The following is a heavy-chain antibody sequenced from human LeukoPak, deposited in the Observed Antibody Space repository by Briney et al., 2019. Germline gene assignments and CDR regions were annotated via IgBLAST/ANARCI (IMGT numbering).Heavy chain of an antibody. CDR1: GFTFGSSA. Sequence: GGSLRLSCAASGFTFGSSAMSWVRQAPGKGLEWVSVIYSGGSTYYADSMKGRFTISRDNSKNTLYLQMKSLRAEDTAVYYCARTDETAPAEDFQHWGQGTLVTVSS. V-gene: IGHV3-53*01. J-gene: IGHJ1*01. CDR2: IYSGGST. CDR3: ARTDETAPAEDFQH. D-gene: IGHD2-21*02.